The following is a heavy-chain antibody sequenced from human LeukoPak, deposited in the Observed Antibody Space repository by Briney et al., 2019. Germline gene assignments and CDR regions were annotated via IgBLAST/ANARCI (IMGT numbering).Heavy chain of an antibody. D-gene: IGHD1-7*01. V-gene: IGHV3-30*02. CDR3: AKLELLLDAFDI. CDR2: IRYDGSNK. CDR1: GFTFSSYG. Sequence: GGSLRLSCAASGFTFSSYGMHWVRQAPGKGLEWVAFIRYDGSNKYYADSVKGRFTISRDNSKNTLYLQMNSLRAEDTAVYYCAKLELLLDAFDIWGQGTMATVSS. J-gene: IGHJ3*02.